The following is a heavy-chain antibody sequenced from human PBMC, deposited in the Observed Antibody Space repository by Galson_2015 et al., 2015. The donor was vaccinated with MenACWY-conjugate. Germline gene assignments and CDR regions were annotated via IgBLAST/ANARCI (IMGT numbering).Heavy chain of an antibody. D-gene: IGHD6-13*01. J-gene: IGHJ4*02. Sequence: PALAKPTQPLTLTCTFSGFSLSTSGMCVSWIRQPPGKALEWLARIDWDDDKYYSTSLKTRLTISKDTSKNQVVLTMTNMDPVDTATYYCARSRIAAAGRNYFDYWGQGTLVTVSS. V-gene: IGHV2-70*11. CDR1: GFSLSTSGMC. CDR3: ARSRIAAAGRNYFDY. CDR2: IDWDDDK.